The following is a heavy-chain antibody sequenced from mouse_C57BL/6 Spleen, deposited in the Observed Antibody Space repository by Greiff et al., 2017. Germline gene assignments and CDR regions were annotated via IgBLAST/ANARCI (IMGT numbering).Heavy chain of an antibody. CDR2: ISSGGSYT. CDR3: ARHDDYGNYPFAY. V-gene: IGHV5-6*02. D-gene: IGHD2-1*01. CDR1: GFTFSSYG. J-gene: IGHJ3*01. Sequence: DVMLLESGGDLVKPGGSLKLSCAASGFTFSSYGMSWVRQTPDKRLEWVATISSGGSYTYYPDSVKGRFPISRDNAKNNLYLQLSSLKSEDTAMYYCARHDDYGNYPFAYWGQGTLVTVSA.